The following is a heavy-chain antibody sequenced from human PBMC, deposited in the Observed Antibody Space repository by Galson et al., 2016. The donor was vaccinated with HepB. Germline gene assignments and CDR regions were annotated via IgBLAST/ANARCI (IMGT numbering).Heavy chain of an antibody. D-gene: IGHD2-2*01. J-gene: IGHJ5*02. V-gene: IGHV5-51*01. CDR1: GFNFTTYW. CDR3: ASHLPGRYPSASPYGP. Sequence: QSGAEVKKPGESLQISCKGSGFNFTTYWIGWVRQMPGKGLEWMGIIFPGDSDTRYNPSFEGRVTISADTSTSTAYLQWGSLKTSDTAIYFCASHLPGRYPSASPYGPWGQGTLVTVSS. CDR2: IFPGDSDT.